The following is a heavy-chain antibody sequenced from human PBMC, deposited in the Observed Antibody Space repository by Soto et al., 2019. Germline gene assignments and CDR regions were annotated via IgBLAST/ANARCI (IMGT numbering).Heavy chain of an antibody. CDR1: GGTFSSYT. CDR2: IIPISDTT. D-gene: IGHD2-2*01. CDR3: ARSQGSSTSLEIYYYYYYGMDV. Sequence: GASVKVSCKASGGTFSSYTISWVRQAPGQGLEWIGRIIPISDTTNYAQKFQGRVTITADESTSTAYMELSSLRSEDTAVYYCARSQGSSTSLEIYYYYYYGMDVWGQGTTVTVSS. V-gene: IGHV1-69*13. J-gene: IGHJ6*02.